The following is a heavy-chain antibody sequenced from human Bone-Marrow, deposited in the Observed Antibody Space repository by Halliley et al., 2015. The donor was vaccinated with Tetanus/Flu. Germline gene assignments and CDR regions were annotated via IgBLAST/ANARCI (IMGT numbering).Heavy chain of an antibody. V-gene: IGHV3-23*01. CDR1: GFTFSNYA. CDR3: AREGGIVGATGGLDY. D-gene: IGHD1-26*01. J-gene: IGHJ4*02. CDR2: IAGSGRGT. Sequence: SLRLSCAASGFTFSNYALSWVRQAPGKGLQWVATIAGSGRGTSTEDSVKGRFSISRDNAKNSLYLQMNSLRADDAAFYHCAREGGIVGATGGLDYWGQGTLVTVSS.